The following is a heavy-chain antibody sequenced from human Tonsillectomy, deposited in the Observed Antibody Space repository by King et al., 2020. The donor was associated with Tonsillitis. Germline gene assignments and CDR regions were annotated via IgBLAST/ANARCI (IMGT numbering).Heavy chain of an antibody. CDR2: IYYSGST. J-gene: IGHJ4*02. D-gene: IGHD3-22*01. Sequence: LQLQESGPGLVKPSQTLSLTCTVSGGSISSGGYYWSWIRQHPGKGLEWIGYIYYSGSTYYNPSLKSRLTISVDTSKNQFSLKLSSVTAADTAMYYCASFYFYDSSGYSQWGQGTLVTVSS. CDR1: GGSISSGGYY. CDR3: ASFYFYDSSGYSQ. V-gene: IGHV4-31*03.